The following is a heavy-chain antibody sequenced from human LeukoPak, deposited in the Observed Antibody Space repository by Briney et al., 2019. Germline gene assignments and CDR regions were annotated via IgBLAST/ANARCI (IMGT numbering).Heavy chain of an antibody. J-gene: IGHJ4*02. D-gene: IGHD3-10*01. CDR2: INPNSGGT. V-gene: IGHV1-2*02. CDR1: GYTFTGYY. Sequence: ASVKVSCKASGYTFTGYYMHWVRQAPGQGLEWMGWINPNSGGTNYAQKFQGRVTMTRDTSISTAYMELSRLRSDDTAVYYCARVCMVRGVITNFDYWGQGTLVTVSS. CDR3: ARVCMVRGVITNFDY.